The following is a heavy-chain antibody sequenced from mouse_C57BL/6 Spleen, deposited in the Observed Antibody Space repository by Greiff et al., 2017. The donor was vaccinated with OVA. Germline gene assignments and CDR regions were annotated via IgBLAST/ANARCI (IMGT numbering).Heavy chain of an antibody. CDR1: GYSITSGYY. V-gene: IGHV3-6*01. J-gene: IGHJ2*01. CDR2: ISYDGSN. CDR3: ARKLGRGDFDY. Sequence: DVKLQESGPGLVKPSQSLSLTCSVTGYSITSGYYWNWIRQFPGNKLEWMGYISYDGSNNYNPSLKNRISITRDTSKNQFFLKLNSVTTEDTATYYCARKLGRGDFDYWGQGTTLTVSS. D-gene: IGHD4-1*01.